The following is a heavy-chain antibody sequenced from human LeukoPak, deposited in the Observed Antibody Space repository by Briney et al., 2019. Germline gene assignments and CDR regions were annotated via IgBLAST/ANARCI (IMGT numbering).Heavy chain of an antibody. CDR1: GYTFTDYY. J-gene: IGHJ4*02. Sequence: ASVMVSCKASGYTFTDYYMHWVRQAPGQGLEWMGIINPSGGSTSYAQKFQGRVTMTRDTSTSTVYMELSSLRSEDTAVYYCARDLGSSWCFDYWGQGTLVTVSS. CDR2: INPSGGST. D-gene: IGHD6-13*01. CDR3: ARDLGSSWCFDY. V-gene: IGHV1-46*01.